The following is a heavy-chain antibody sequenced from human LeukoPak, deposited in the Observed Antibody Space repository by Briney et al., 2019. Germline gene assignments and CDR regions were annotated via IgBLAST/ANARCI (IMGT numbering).Heavy chain of an antibody. CDR3: VPLSIAAAGTGFDY. J-gene: IGHJ4*02. V-gene: IGHV1-69*06. Sequence: SVKVSCKASGGTFSSYAISWVRQAPGQGLEWMGGIIPIFGTANYAQKFQGRVTITADKSTSTAYMELSSLRSEDTAVYYCVPLSIAAAGTGFDYWGQGTLVTVSS. D-gene: IGHD6-13*01. CDR2: IIPIFGTA. CDR1: GGTFSSYA.